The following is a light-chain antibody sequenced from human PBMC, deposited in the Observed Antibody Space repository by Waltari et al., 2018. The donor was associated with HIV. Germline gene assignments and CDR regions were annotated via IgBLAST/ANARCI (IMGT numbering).Light chain of an antibody. J-gene: IGKJ3*01. CDR2: AAS. CDR3: QKYNSAPL. V-gene: IGKV1-27*01. CDR1: QGISNY. Sequence: DIQMTQSPSSLSASIGDRVTIPCRASQGISNYLAWYQKKPGKVPKLLIYAASTLQSGVPSRFSGSGSGTDFTLTISSLQPEDVATYYCQKYNSAPLFGPGTKVDLK.